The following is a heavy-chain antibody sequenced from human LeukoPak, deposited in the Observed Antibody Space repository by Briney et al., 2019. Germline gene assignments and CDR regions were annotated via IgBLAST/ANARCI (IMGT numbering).Heavy chain of an antibody. CDR3: AREPYYDFWSGYYDIDY. Sequence: GGSLRLSCAASGFTFSSYSMNWVRQAPGKGLEWVASISSSSSSIYYADSVKGRFTISRDNAKNSLYLQMNSLRAEDTAVYYCAREPYYDFWSGYYDIDYWGQGTLVTVSS. CDR1: GFTFSSYS. D-gene: IGHD3-3*01. J-gene: IGHJ4*02. V-gene: IGHV3-21*01. CDR2: ISSSSSSI.